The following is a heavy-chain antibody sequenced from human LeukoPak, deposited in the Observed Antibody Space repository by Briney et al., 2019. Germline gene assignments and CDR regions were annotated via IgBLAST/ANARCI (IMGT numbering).Heavy chain of an antibody. D-gene: IGHD3-16*01. Sequence: GGSLRLSCAASGFTFNTYVMSWVRQAPGKGLELVSGISGSGGSTDYADSVKGRFTISRDNSKNTLYLHLNNLRAEDTALYYCARDWGRGRYYFDYWGQGTLVTVSS. CDR3: ARDWGRGRYYFDY. J-gene: IGHJ4*02. CDR1: GFTFNTYV. CDR2: ISGSGGST. V-gene: IGHV3-23*01.